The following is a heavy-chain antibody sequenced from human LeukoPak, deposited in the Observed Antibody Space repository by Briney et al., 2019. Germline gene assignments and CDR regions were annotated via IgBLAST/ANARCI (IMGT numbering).Heavy chain of an antibody. CDR1: GFTFNDYH. V-gene: IGHV3-11*01. CDR2: ISSSGSTI. J-gene: IGHJ4*02. Sequence: GGSLRLSCAASGFTFNDYHMSWIRQAPGKGLEWVSHISSSGSTIYYADSVEGRFTISRDNAKKSLYLQMNSLRAEDMALYYCAKGDHGSYYPNFDYWGQGTLVTVSS. D-gene: IGHD1-26*01. CDR3: AKGDHGSYYPNFDY.